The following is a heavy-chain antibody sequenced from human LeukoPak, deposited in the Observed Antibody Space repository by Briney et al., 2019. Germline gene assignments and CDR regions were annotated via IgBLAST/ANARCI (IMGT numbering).Heavy chain of an antibody. J-gene: IGHJ4*02. CDR2: IRSKANSYST. CDR3: TRSDGSYYYWHLDY. Sequence: GGSLRLSCAASGFTFSGSAMHWVRRAPGKGLEWVGRIRSKANSYSTAYAASVKGRFTISRDDSKNTAYLQMNSLKTEDTAVYYCTRSDGSYYYWHLDYWGQGTLVTVSS. CDR1: GFTFSGSA. V-gene: IGHV3-73*01. D-gene: IGHD1-26*01.